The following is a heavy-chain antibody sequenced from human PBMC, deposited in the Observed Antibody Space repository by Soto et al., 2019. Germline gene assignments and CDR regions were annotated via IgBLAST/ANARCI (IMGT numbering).Heavy chain of an antibody. CDR3: ARGFGIAAAGTSYYYGMDV. Sequence: GGSLRLSCAASGFTVSSNYMSWVRQAPGKGLEWVSVIYSGGSTYYADSAKGRFTISRDNSKNTLYLQMNSLRAEDTAVYYCARGFGIAAAGTSYYYGMDVWGQGTTVTVSS. D-gene: IGHD6-13*01. V-gene: IGHV3-53*01. CDR2: IYSGGST. J-gene: IGHJ6*02. CDR1: GFTVSSNY.